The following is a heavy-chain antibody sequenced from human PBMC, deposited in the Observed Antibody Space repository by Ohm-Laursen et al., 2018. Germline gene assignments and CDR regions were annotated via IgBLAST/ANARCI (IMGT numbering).Heavy chain of an antibody. D-gene: IGHD3-16*01. Sequence: SLRLSCSASGFIFSDYCMTWVRQAPGKGLEWVSSISGSRLIMYYSDSVTGRFTISRDNTKKLLFLQMNGLRADDTAVYYCARDGGPDFGAYSDSWGQGTRGTVAS. CDR3: ARDGGPDFGAYSDS. V-gene: IGHV3-11*01. J-gene: IGHJ4*02. CDR1: GFIFSDYC. CDR2: ISGSRLIM.